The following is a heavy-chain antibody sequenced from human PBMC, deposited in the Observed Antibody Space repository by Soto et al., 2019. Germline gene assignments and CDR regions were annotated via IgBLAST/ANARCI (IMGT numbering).Heavy chain of an antibody. CDR1: GFTFSDYY. Sequence: GGSLRLSCAASGFTFSDYYMSWIRQAPGKGLEWFSYISSSSSYTNYADSVKGRFTISRDNAKNSLYLQMNSLRAEDTAVYYCARDSIVAAAGTLATYYYGMDVWGQGTTVTV. CDR3: ARDSIVAAAGTLATYYYGMDV. J-gene: IGHJ6*02. V-gene: IGHV3-11*06. CDR2: ISSSSSYT. D-gene: IGHD6-13*01.